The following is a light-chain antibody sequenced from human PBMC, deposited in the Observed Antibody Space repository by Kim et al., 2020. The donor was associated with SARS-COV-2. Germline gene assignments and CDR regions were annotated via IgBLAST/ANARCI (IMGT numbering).Light chain of an antibody. CDR2: TAS. J-gene: IGKJ4*01. CDR1: ESVNRY. Sequence: VSPGETATLSCRASESVNRYLAWYQQKPGQAPRLIIYTASTRATGIPARFSGSGSGTEFTVTISSLQSEDSAVYYCQQHNKWPLTFGGGTKVDIK. V-gene: IGKV3-15*01. CDR3: QQHNKWPLT.